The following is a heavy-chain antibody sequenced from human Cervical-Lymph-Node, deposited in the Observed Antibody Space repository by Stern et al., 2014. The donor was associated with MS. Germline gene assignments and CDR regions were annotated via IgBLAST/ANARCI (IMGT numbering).Heavy chain of an antibody. CDR1: GGTFSRYD. D-gene: IGHD1-1*01. J-gene: IGHJ6*02. Sequence: QVQLVQSGAEVKKPGSSVQVSCKASGGTFSRYDIHWVRQDPGQGLDWMGGIIPIFGTPNYAQKCQGRVTITADESTSTAYMELSSLRSEDTAVYSCAGLNSAYYYGMDVWGQGTTVTVSS. V-gene: IGHV1-69*01. CDR3: AGLNSAYYYGMDV. CDR2: IIPIFGTP.